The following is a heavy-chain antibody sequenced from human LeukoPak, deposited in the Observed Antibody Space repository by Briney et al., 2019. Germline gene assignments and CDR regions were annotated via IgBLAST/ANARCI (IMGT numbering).Heavy chain of an antibody. J-gene: IGHJ5*02. Sequence: SVKVSCKASGGTFSSYAISRVRQAPGQGLEWMGRIIPILGIANYAQKFQGRVTITADKSTSTAYMELSSLRSEDTAVYYCARDPSDYYGSGSYYNAYNWFDPWGQGTLVTVSS. D-gene: IGHD3-10*01. CDR3: ARDPSDYYGSGSYYNAYNWFDP. CDR1: GGTFSSYA. CDR2: IIPILGIA. V-gene: IGHV1-69*04.